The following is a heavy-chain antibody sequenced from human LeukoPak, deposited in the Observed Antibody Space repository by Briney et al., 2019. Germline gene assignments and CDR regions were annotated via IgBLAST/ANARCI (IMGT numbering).Heavy chain of an antibody. CDR2: VYTSASN. V-gene: IGHV4-61*02. CDR3: ARGPYYYDSSD. J-gene: IGHJ4*02. Sequence: PSQTLSLTRTLSVGSISIGSYYWSWIRQPAGKGLEWIGSVYTSASNNYNPSVKSRVTISVDTYKNQFSLKRSSVTAADTAVYYCARGPYYYDSSDWGQGTLVTVSS. D-gene: IGHD3-22*01. CDR1: VGSISIGSYY.